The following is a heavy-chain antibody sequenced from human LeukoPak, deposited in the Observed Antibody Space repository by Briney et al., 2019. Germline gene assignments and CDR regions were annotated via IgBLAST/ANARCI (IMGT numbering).Heavy chain of an antibody. J-gene: IGHJ4*02. Sequence: GRSLRLSCAASGFTFSSYGVHWVRQAPGKGLEWVADIKQDASEKYYVDSVKGRFTISRDNAKNSLYLQMNSLRAEDTAVYYCATSANGLAYWGQGTLLTVSS. CDR2: IKQDASEK. V-gene: IGHV3-7*01. CDR1: GFTFSSYG. CDR3: ATSANGLAY. D-gene: IGHD3/OR15-3a*01.